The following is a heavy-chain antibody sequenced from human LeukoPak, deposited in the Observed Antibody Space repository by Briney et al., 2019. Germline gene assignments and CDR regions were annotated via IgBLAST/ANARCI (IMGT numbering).Heavy chain of an antibody. Sequence: SETLSLTCTVSGGSISSSSYYWGWIRQPPGKGLEWIGSIYYSGSTYYNPSLKSQVTISVDTSKNQFSLKLSSVTAADTAVYYCAGLSGDFWSGYYYYYYYMDVWGKGTTVTVSS. J-gene: IGHJ6*03. CDR3: AGLSGDFWSGYYYYYYYMDV. CDR1: GGSISSSSYY. CDR2: IYYSGST. V-gene: IGHV4-39*01. D-gene: IGHD3-3*01.